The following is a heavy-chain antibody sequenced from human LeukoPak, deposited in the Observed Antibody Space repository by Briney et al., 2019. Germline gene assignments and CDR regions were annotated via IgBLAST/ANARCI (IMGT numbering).Heavy chain of an antibody. CDR2: IYHSGST. D-gene: IGHD4-17*01. Sequence: SETLSLTCAVSGGSISSSNWWSWVRQPPGKGLEWIGSIYHSGSTYYNPSLKSRVTTSVDTSKNEFSLNLSSVTAADTAVYYCARAGTNLGDYDYWGQGTLVTVSS. CDR3: ARAGTNLGDYDY. V-gene: IGHV4-4*02. CDR1: GGSISSSNW. J-gene: IGHJ4*02.